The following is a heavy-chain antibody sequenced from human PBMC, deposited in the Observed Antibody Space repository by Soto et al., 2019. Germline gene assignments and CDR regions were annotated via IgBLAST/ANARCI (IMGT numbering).Heavy chain of an antibody. V-gene: IGHV3-21*01. Sequence: LRLSCAASGFTFSRYSMNWVRQAPGKGLEWVSSISSTTNYIYYADSMKGRFTVSRDNAKNSVYLDMNSLSAEDTAAYYCARESEDLTSNFDYWGQGTLVTVS. J-gene: IGHJ4*02. CDR1: GFTFSRYS. CDR3: ARESEDLTSNFDY. CDR2: ISSTTNYI.